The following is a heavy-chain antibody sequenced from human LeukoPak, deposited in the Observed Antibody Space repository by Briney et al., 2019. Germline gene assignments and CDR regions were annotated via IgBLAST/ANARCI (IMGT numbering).Heavy chain of an antibody. Sequence: PGGSLKLSCAASGFTFSGSAMHWVRQASGKGLEWVGRIRSKANSYATAYAASVKGRFTISRDDSKNTAYLQMNGLKTEDTAVYYCTRHVYDFWSGYYSDDYWGQGTLVTVSS. J-gene: IGHJ4*02. CDR3: TRHVYDFWSGYYSDDY. D-gene: IGHD3-3*01. V-gene: IGHV3-73*01. CDR1: GFTFSGSA. CDR2: IRSKANSYAT.